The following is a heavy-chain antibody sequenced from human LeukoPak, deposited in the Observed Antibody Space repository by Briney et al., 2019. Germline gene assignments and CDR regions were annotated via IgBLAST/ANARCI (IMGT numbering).Heavy chain of an antibody. D-gene: IGHD1-26*01. CDR1: GFTFSTYW. CDR2: IRKDGSEK. CDR3: ARGFRRLLLRGTEYFQH. Sequence: GGSLRLSCVASGFTFSTYWMTWVRQAPGKGLEWVANIRKDGSEKYYVDSVKGRFTISRDNAKKSLFLQMNSLRDEDTAVYYCARGFRRLLLRGTEYFQHWGQGTLVTVSS. J-gene: IGHJ1*01. V-gene: IGHV3-7*01.